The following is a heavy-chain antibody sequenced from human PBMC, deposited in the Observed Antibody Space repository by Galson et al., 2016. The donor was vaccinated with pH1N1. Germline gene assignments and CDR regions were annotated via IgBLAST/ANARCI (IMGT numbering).Heavy chain of an antibody. D-gene: IGHD5-18*01. Sequence: SVKVSCKASGYTFTNYGITWVRQAPGQGLEWMAWMSAYNGNTNYAQKFQGRVTMATDTSTNTAYMELRNLTSYDTAVYYCARDARISLWLPDFWGQGTLVTVSS. J-gene: IGHJ4*02. CDR1: GYTFTNYG. CDR3: ARDARISLWLPDF. CDR2: MSAYNGNT. V-gene: IGHV1-18*01.